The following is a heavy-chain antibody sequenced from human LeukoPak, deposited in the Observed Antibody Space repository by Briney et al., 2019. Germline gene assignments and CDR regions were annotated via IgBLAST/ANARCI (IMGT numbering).Heavy chain of an antibody. CDR1: GFTFSSYA. Sequence: PGGSLRLSCAASGFTFSSYAMSWVRQAPGKGLEWVSAISGSGGSTYYADSVKGRFTISRHNSKNTLYLQMNSLRAEDTAVYYCARGTYSSGWQDPFDYRGQGTLVTVSS. J-gene: IGHJ4*02. V-gene: IGHV3-23*01. CDR3: ARGTYSSGWQDPFDY. D-gene: IGHD6-19*01. CDR2: ISGSGGST.